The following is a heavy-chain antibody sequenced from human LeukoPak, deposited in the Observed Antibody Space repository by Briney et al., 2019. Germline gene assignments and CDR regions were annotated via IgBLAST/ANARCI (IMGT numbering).Heavy chain of an antibody. CDR2: ISVGGSST. CDR1: GFTFSNHW. Sequence: GGSLRLSCAASGFTFSNHWMHWVRQAPGKGLVWVSRISVGGSSTSYADSVKDRFTISRDNDKNTLYLQMNSLRAEDTAVYYCAKATPGWWELQRWGQGTLVTVSS. D-gene: IGHD1-26*01. J-gene: IGHJ4*02. V-gene: IGHV3-74*01. CDR3: AKATPGWWELQR.